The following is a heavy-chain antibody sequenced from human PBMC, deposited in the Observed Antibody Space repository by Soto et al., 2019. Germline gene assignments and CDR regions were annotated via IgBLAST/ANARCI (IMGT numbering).Heavy chain of an antibody. J-gene: IGHJ4*02. CDR3: ARDSAYDSSGYYQN. D-gene: IGHD3-22*01. Sequence: PGGSLRLSCAASGFTFSSYAMHWVRQAPGKGLEWVAVISCDGSNKYYADSVKGRFTISRDNSKNTLYLQMNSLRAEDTAVYYCARDSAYDSSGYYQNWGQGTLVTVSS. CDR2: ISCDGSNK. CDR1: GFTFSSYA. V-gene: IGHV3-30-3*01.